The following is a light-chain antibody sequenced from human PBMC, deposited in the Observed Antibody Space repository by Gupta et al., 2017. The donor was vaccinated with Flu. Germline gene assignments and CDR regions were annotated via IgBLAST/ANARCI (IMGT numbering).Light chain of an antibody. CDR2: GAS. CDR1: QSISRK. J-gene: IGKJ4*01. Sequence: EIGMTQSPVTLSVSPGERATLSCRASQSISRKLAWYQQKPGQAPRLLIYGASTRATGTPARFSGSGSGTEFTLTITSLQSEDFAIYYCQQYNDWPPVTFGGGTKVEIK. V-gene: IGKV3-15*01. CDR3: QQYNDWPPVT.